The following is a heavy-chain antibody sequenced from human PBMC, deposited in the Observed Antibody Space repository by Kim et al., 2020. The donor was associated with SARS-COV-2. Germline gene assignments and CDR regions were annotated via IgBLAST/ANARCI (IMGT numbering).Heavy chain of an antibody. J-gene: IGHJ4*02. CDR2: IRSKAFDGTT. CDR1: GFTFGDYT. D-gene: IGHD3-10*01. Sequence: GGSLRLSCTTSGFTFGDYTMSWFRRAPGKGLEWIGFIRSKAFDGTTDYAASVKGRFTISRDDSKSIAYLQMNSLKTEDTAVYYCTRDSGATSMHYGSGSFFDYWGQGTLVIVSS. CDR3: TRDSGATSMHYGSGSFFDY. V-gene: IGHV3-49*03.